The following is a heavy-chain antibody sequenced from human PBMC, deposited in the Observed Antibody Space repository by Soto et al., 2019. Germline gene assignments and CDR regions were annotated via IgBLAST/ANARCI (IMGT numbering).Heavy chain of an antibody. Sequence: GVSLRLSCAASGFTFSSYGMHWVRQAPGKGLEWVAVISYDGSNKYYADSVKGRFTISRDNSKNTLYLQMNSLRAEDTAVYYCAKAEVVYYDFWRGYGDCGQGTLVTLAS. CDR2: ISYDGSNK. J-gene: IGHJ4*02. V-gene: IGHV3-30*18. CDR1: GFTFSSYG. D-gene: IGHD3-3*01. CDR3: AKAEVVYYDFWRGYGD.